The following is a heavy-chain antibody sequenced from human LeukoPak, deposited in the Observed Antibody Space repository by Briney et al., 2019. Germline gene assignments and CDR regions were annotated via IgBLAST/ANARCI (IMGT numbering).Heavy chain of an antibody. Sequence: ASVTISCRASGYTFTSYYIYWVRQAPGQGLEWMGWISTYNGNTNYAQNLQGRVTMTTDTSTSTAYMELRSLRSDDTAVYYCARAEIRYYDSSGYYSYYFDYWGQGTLVTVSS. CDR3: ARAEIRYYDSSGYYSYYFDY. D-gene: IGHD3-22*01. V-gene: IGHV1-18*04. J-gene: IGHJ4*02. CDR1: GYTFTSYY. CDR2: ISTYNGNT.